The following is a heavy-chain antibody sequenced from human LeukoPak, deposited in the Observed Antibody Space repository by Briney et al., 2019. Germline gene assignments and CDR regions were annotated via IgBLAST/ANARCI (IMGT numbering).Heavy chain of an antibody. CDR2: INHSGST. D-gene: IGHD6-19*01. CDR3: AGTGIAVAAQGFDY. J-gene: IGHJ4*02. CDR1: GGSFSGYY. Sequence: SETLSLTCAVYGGSFSGYYWSWIRQPPGKGLEWIGEINHSGSTNYNPSLKSRVTISVDTSKNQFSLKLSSVTAADTAVYYCAGTGIAVAAQGFDYWGQGTLVTVSS. V-gene: IGHV4-34*01.